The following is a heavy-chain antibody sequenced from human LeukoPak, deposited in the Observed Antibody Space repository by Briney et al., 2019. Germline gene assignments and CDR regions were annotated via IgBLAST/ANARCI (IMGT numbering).Heavy chain of an antibody. J-gene: IGHJ4*02. CDR3: AKNVRYCTSGVCYAAYFDY. CDR2: ISGRGGST. Sequence: GRSLRLSCAASGFTFTIYAMSWVRQAPGKGLEWVSAISGRGGSTYYADSVKGRFTISRDNSKNTLYVQMNSLRAEDTAVYYCAKNVRYCTSGVCYAAYFDYWGQGTLVTVSS. CDR1: GFTFTIYA. D-gene: IGHD2-8*01. V-gene: IGHV3-23*01.